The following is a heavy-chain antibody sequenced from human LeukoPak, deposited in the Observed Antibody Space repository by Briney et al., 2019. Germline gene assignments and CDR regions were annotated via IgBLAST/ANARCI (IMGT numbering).Heavy chain of an antibody. J-gene: IGHJ4*02. CDR1: GFTFSSHA. D-gene: IGHD6-13*01. CDR2: ISISGDTT. CDR3: AKFMIAAAANFDY. V-gene: IGHV3-23*01. Sequence: GGSLRLSCGASGFTFSSHAMTWVRQAPGKGLEWVSAISISGDTTYYADSVKGRFTISRDNSKNTLYLQMNSLRAEDTAVYYCAKFMIAAAANFDYWGQGTLVTVSS.